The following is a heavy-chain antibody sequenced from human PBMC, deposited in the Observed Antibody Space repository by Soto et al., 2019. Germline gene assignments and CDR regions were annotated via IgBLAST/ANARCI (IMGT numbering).Heavy chain of an antibody. D-gene: IGHD3-3*02. CDR3: ARDKRGIYYYYYMDV. Sequence: EVQLVESGGGLVQPGGSLRLSCAASGFTFSSYWMSWVRQAPGKGLEWVANIKQDGSEKYYVDSVKGRFTISRDNAKNSLYLQMNSLRAEDTAVYYCARDKRGIYYYYYMDVWGKGTTVTVSS. V-gene: IGHV3-7*01. CDR2: IKQDGSEK. J-gene: IGHJ6*03. CDR1: GFTFSSYW.